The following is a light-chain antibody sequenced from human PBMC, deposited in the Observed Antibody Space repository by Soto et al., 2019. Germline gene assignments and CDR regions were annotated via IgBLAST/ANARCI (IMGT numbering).Light chain of an antibody. CDR1: SSDGGSYNS. V-gene: IGLV2-14*03. Sequence: QSVLAQPASASGSPGHWLAISCTGTSSDGGSYNSVSWYQQYPGNAPTLMIHDVSDRPSGVSNRFFGSKSGNTASLTISGLQAEDEADYYCSSFTSSSSSVFGSGTKVTVL. CDR2: DVS. CDR3: SSFTSSSSSV. J-gene: IGLJ1*01.